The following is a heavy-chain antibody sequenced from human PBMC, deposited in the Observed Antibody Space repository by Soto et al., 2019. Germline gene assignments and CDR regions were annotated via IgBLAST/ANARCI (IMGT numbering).Heavy chain of an antibody. D-gene: IGHD3-3*01. CDR1: GFTFSSYS. CDR3: ARDEGRTEYILEWPVGYYYYGMDV. V-gene: IGHV3-48*02. J-gene: IGHJ6*02. Sequence: HHGGSLRLSCAASGFTFSSYSMNWVRQAPGKGLEWVSYISSSSSTIYYADSVKGRFTISRDNAKNSLYLQMNSLRDEDTAVYYCARDEGRTEYILEWPVGYYYYGMDVWGQGTTVTVSS. CDR2: ISSSSSTI.